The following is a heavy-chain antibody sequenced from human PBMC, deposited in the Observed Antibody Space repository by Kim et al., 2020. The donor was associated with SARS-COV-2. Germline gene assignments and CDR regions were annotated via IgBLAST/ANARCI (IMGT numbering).Heavy chain of an antibody. V-gene: IGHV1-24*01. CDR1: GYTLTELS. CDR2: FDPEDGET. Sequence: ASVKVSCKVSGYTLTELSMHWVRQAPGKGLEWMGGFDPEDGETIYAQKFQGRVTMTEDTSTDTAYMELSSLRSEDTAVYYCATVGLISPPKWDYYVGEWTRNVQKTFNNWFDPWGQGTLVTVSS. CDR3: ATVGLISPPKWDYYVGEWTRNVQKTFNNWFDP. D-gene: IGHD3-10*02. J-gene: IGHJ5*02.